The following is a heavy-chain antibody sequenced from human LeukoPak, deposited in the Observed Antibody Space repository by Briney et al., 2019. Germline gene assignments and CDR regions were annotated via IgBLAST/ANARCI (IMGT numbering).Heavy chain of an antibody. CDR3: ARGHYGLDP. CDR1: GGSISGYY. Sequence: PSETLSLTCTVSGGSISGYYWSWIRQPPGKGLEWIAYMFYNGDINYNPSLQSRVAISVDTSKNHFSLKLRSVTAADTAMYYCARGHYGLDPWGQGTLVTVSS. D-gene: IGHD3-16*01. V-gene: IGHV4-59*08. CDR2: MFYNGDI. J-gene: IGHJ5*02.